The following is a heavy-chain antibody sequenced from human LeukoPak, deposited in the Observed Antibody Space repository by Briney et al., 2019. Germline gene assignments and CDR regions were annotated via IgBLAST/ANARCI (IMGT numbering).Heavy chain of an antibody. CDR3: ARVYDSSGYYPENWFDP. CDR2: IETRRPT. Sequence: SDTLSLTCTVSGGSISSYYWSWIRQPAGKGLEWIGRIETRRPTNYNPSLKSRVTISVDKSKNQFSLKLSSVTAADTAVYYCARVYDSSGYYPENWFDPWGQGTLVTGSS. D-gene: IGHD3-22*01. CDR1: GGSISSYY. J-gene: IGHJ5*02. V-gene: IGHV4-4*07.